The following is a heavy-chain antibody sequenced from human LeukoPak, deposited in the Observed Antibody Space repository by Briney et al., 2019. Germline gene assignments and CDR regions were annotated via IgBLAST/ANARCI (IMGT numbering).Heavy chain of an antibody. V-gene: IGHV1-18*01. CDR3: ARALVGATPYYYYGMDV. D-gene: IGHD1-26*01. Sequence: AASVKVSFKASGYTFTSYGISWVRQAPGQGLEWMGWISAYNGNTNYAQKLQGRVTMTTDTSTSTAYMELRSLRSDDTAVYYCARALVGATPYYYYGMDVWGQGTTVTVSS. CDR2: ISAYNGNT. J-gene: IGHJ6*02. CDR1: GYTFTSYG.